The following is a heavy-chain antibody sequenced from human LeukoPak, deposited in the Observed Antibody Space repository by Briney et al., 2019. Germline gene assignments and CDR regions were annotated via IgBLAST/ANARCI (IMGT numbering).Heavy chain of an antibody. Sequence: PSETLSLTCTVSGDSFSSVSYYWSWIRQAPGKGLEWIGYIYYSGRTYYNPSLKSRVTISVDTSKNQFSLKLSSVTAADTAVYYCARELSDFWTGQGNYLDYWGQGTLVTVSS. CDR3: ARELSDFWTGQGNYLDY. D-gene: IGHD3-3*01. CDR2: IYYSGRT. CDR1: GDSFSSVSYY. V-gene: IGHV4-30-4*08. J-gene: IGHJ4*02.